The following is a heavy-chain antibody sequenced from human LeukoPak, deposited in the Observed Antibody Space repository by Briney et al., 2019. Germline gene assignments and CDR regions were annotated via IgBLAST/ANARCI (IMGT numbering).Heavy chain of an antibody. CDR3: ARDYIRVTTNAFDI. CDR1: GNSISSGDNY. J-gene: IGHJ3*02. Sequence: SQTLSLTCTVSGNSISSGDNYWSWIRQPAGKGLEWIGRIYTSGSTYYNPSLKSRVTISVDTSKNQFSLKLSSVTAADTAVYYCARDYIRVTTNAFDIWGQGTMVTVSS. V-gene: IGHV4-61*02. CDR2: IYTSGST. D-gene: IGHD4-17*01.